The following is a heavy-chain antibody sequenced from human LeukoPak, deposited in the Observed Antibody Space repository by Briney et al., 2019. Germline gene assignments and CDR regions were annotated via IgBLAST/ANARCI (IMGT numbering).Heavy chain of an antibody. Sequence: ASVKVSCKASGGTFSSYAISWVRQAPGQGLEWMGGIIPIFGTANYAQKFQGRVTITTDESTSTAYMELSSLRSEDTAVYYCARVRGQYEKYFQHWGQGTLVTVSS. CDR1: GGTFSSYA. D-gene: IGHD2/OR15-2a*01. CDR3: ARVRGQYEKYFQH. V-gene: IGHV1-69*05. CDR2: IIPIFGTA. J-gene: IGHJ1*01.